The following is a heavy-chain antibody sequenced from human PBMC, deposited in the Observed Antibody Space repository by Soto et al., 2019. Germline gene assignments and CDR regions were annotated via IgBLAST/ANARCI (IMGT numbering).Heavy chain of an antibody. CDR3: CTAGARLGDY. D-gene: IGHD3-16*01. V-gene: IGHV3-15*07. J-gene: IGHJ4*02. CDR1: GFTFNKAW. CDR2: IRTEDDGGTT. Sequence: EVHLVESGGGLVKPGESLRLSCTTSGFTFNKAWMNWVRQAPGKGLEWVGRIRTEDDGGTTAYAASLKGRFIISREDSDDTLSLQINSLKTEDPGVYFCCTAGARLGDYWGRGTLVTVS.